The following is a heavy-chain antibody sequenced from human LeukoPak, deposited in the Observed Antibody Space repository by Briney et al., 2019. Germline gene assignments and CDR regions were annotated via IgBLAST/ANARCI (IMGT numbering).Heavy chain of an antibody. V-gene: IGHV4-34*01. CDR2: INHSGST. CDR1: GGSFSGYY. D-gene: IGHD4-11*01. J-gene: IGHJ4*02. CDR3: ARLWTTVTVN. Sequence: PSETLSLTCAVYGGSFSGYYWSWIRQPPGKGLEWIGEINHSGSTNYNPSLKSRVTISVDTSKNQFSLKLSSVTAADTAAYYCARLWTTVTVNWGQGTLVIVSS.